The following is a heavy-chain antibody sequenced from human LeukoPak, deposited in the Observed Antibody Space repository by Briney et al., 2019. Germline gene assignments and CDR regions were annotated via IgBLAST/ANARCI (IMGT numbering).Heavy chain of an antibody. CDR1: GYPFTSYW. Sequence: GESLKISCKCSGYPFTSYWIGWVPQMPGKGLEWMGIIYPGDSDTRYSPSFQGQVTISVDKSFSTAYLQWSSLKASDTAMYYCARLASTRTSAFDYWGQGTLVTVPS. V-gene: IGHV5-51*01. CDR3: ARLASTRTSAFDY. D-gene: IGHD2-2*01. J-gene: IGHJ4*02. CDR2: IYPGDSDT.